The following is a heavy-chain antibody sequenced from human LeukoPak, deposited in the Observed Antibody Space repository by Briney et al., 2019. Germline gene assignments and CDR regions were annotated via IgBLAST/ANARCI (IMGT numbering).Heavy chain of an antibody. D-gene: IGHD5-12*01. J-gene: IGHJ4*02. CDR3: ARLGYSGYDFDY. V-gene: IGHV3-74*01. Sequence: PGGSLRLSCAATRSTFSSYWMHWVRQAPWKGLVWVSRIYSDGSRTRYADSVKGRFTISRDNAKNTLYLQMNSLRAEDTAVYYCARLGYSGYDFDYLGQGTLVTVSS. CDR2: IYSDGSRT. CDR1: RSTFSSYW.